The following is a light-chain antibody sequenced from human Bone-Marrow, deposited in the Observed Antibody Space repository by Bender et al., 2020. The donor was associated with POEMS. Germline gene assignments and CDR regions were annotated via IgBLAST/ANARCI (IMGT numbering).Light chain of an antibody. J-gene: IGLJ3*02. CDR1: SNDVGGYQY. CDR2: DVT. Sequence: QSALTQPASVSGSPGQSITISCTGTSNDVGGYQYVSWYQQHPGRAPKLLIRDVTHRPSGVSSRFSASKSDSSASLAISGLRSEDEADYYCAAWDDSLSGQVFGGGTKLTVL. CDR3: AAWDDSLSGQV. V-gene: IGLV2-14*03.